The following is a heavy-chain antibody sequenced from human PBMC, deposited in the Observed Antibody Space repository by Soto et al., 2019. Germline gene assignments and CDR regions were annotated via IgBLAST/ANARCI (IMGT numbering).Heavy chain of an antibody. Sequence: QVQLQQWGAGQLKPSETLSLTCAVHGESFSGYGGPFSVYYWGWMRQTPGKGLEGIGEINNRGGANYNASLKSRVTISVDTSKNQSSLNHNSETAADKAVYYCATGQRRGGGSGWSLWGQGTLVTVSS. D-gene: IGHD6-19*01. CDR2: INNRGGA. CDR1: GESFSGYGGPFSVYY. J-gene: IGHJ4*02. V-gene: IGHV4-34*02. CDR3: ATGQRRGGGSGWSL.